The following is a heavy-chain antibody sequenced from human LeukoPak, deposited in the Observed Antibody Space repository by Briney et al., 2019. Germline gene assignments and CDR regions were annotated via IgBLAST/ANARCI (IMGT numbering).Heavy chain of an antibody. J-gene: IGHJ6*03. D-gene: IGHD6-6*01. CDR2: ISSSGSTI. Sequence: GGSLRLSCAASGFTFSDYYMSWIRQAPGKGLEWVSYISSSGSTIYYADSVKGRFTISRDNAKNSLYLQMNSLRAEDTAVYYCARGSVSYSSSSIYYYYYMDVWGKGTTVTVSS. V-gene: IGHV3-11*01. CDR1: GFTFSDYY. CDR3: ARGSVSYSSSSIYYYYYMDV.